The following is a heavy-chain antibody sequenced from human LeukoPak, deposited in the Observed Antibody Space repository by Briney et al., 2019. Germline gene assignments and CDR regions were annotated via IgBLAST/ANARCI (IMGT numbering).Heavy chain of an antibody. D-gene: IGHD5-12*01. CDR3: AKDDAWLRYAC. V-gene: IGHV3-21*04. Sequence: GGSLRLSCAASAFTFSSYSMNWVRQAPGKGLEWVSSISSSGSYIYYADSVKGRVTVSRDKFKKPPYLKKNSLRNEDTAVYFCAKDDAWLRYACWGPGTLVTVSS. CDR2: ISSSGSYI. J-gene: IGHJ4*02. CDR1: AFTFSSYS.